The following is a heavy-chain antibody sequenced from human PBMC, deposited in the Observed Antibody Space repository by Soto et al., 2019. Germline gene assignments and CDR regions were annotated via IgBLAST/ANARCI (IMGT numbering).Heavy chain of an antibody. D-gene: IGHD3-3*01. CDR3: ASTIFGVVTCDY. Sequence: QLQLQESGPGLVKPSETLSLTCTVSGGSISSSSYYWGWIRQPPGKGLEWIGSIYYSGSTYYNPSLTSRVTLSVDTPKNQFSLKLSSVTAADTAVYYCASTIFGVVTCDYWGQGTLVTVSS. CDR1: GGSISSSSYY. CDR2: IYYSGST. J-gene: IGHJ4*02. V-gene: IGHV4-39*01.